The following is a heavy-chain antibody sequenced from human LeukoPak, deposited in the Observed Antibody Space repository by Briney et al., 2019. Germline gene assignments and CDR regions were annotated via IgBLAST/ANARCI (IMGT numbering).Heavy chain of an antibody. CDR2: IKRDGSEK. Sequence: GGSLRLSCAASGFTLSSYWMSWVRQAPGKGLEWVANIKRDGSEKYYVDSVKGRFTISRDNAKNSLYLQMNSLRAEDTAVFYCAREMSGGSCFDYRGQGTLVTVSS. V-gene: IGHV3-7*01. J-gene: IGHJ4*02. D-gene: IGHD2-15*01. CDR3: AREMSGGSCFDY. CDR1: GFTLSSYW.